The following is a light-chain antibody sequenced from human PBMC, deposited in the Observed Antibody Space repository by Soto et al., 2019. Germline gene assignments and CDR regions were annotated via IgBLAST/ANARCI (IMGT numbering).Light chain of an antibody. V-gene: IGLV2-14*01. Sequence: QSALTQPASVSGSPGPSITISCAGTMRDVGAYNLVSWYQQHPGRAPQLIIYEVRNRPSGISFRVSCSKSGNTASLTISGLQAEDEADYYCSSYTSKSSLIFGGGNQVTVL. CDR2: EVR. CDR3: SSYTSKSSLI. J-gene: IGLJ2*01. CDR1: MRDVGAYNL.